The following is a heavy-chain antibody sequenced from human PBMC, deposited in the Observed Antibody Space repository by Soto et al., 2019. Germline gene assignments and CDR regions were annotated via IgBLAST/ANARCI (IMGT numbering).Heavy chain of an antibody. CDR3: ARDCRGGSCYGDY. D-gene: IGHD2-15*01. V-gene: IGHV1-69*13. Sequence: SVKVCCKASGGTFSSYAISWVRQAPGQGLEWMGGIIPIFGTANYAQKFQGRVTITADESTSTAYMELSSLRSEDTAVYYCARDCRGGSCYGDYWGQGTLVTVSS. J-gene: IGHJ4*02. CDR1: GGTFSSYA. CDR2: IIPIFGTA.